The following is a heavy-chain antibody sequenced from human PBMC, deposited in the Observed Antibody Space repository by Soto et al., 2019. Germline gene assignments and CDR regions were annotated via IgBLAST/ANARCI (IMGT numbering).Heavy chain of an antibody. CDR3: ARFSGSYYYAMDV. V-gene: IGHV5-10-1*01. J-gene: IGHJ6*02. D-gene: IGHD6-19*01. CDR1: GYSFTSYW. Sequence: GESLKISCKGSGYSFTSYWISWVRQMPGKGLEWMGRIDPIDSYTNYSPSFQGHVTISADKSISTAYLQWSSLKAADTALYYCARFSGSYYYAMDVWGQGSTVTVSS. CDR2: IDPIDSYT.